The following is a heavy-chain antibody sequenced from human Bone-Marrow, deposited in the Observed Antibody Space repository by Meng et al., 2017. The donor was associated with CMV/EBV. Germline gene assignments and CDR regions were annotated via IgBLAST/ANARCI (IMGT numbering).Heavy chain of an antibody. CDR1: GYTFTSYG. CDR3: ARVESGYEHFDY. D-gene: IGHD5-12*01. Sequence: ASVKVSCKASGYTFTSYGISWVRQAPGQGLEWMGWISAYNGNTNYAQKLQGRVTMTRDTSISTAYMELSRLRSDDTAVYYCARVESGYEHFDYWGQGTLVTVSS. J-gene: IGHJ4*02. V-gene: IGHV1-18*01. CDR2: ISAYNGNT.